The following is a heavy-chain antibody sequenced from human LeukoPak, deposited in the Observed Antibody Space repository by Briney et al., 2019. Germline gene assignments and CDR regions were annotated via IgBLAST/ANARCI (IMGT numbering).Heavy chain of an antibody. Sequence: ASVKVSCKASGYTFTSYDINWVRQATGQGREWMGWMNPNSGNTGYAQRFQGRVTMTRNTSISTAYMELSGLRSEDTAVYYCARGGPLLWFGELRHNWFDPWGQGTLVTVSS. CDR2: MNPNSGNT. CDR1: GYTFTSYD. D-gene: IGHD3-10*01. J-gene: IGHJ5*02. V-gene: IGHV1-8*01. CDR3: ARGGPLLWFGELRHNWFDP.